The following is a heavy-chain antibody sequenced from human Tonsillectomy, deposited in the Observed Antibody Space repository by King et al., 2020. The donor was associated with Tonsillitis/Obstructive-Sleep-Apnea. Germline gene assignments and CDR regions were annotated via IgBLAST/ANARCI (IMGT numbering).Heavy chain of an antibody. CDR2: VKNKTDGGTT. CDR1: GGTFSHAW. CDR3: ASVPGLHFYYMEV. V-gene: IGHV3-15*01. J-gene: IGHJ6*03. D-gene: IGHD3-10*01. Sequence: VQLVGSGGELVKSGGSLRLSCAASGGTFSHAWMTWVRQAPGMGLEWVGHVKNKTDGGTTDLAAAVKGSFIITRDDSKNMLFLQMNSLNTEDTAVYYCASVPGLHFYYMEVWGKGTTVTVSS.